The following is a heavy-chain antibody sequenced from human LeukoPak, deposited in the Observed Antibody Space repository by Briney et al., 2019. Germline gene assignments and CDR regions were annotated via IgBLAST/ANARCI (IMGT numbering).Heavy chain of an antibody. J-gene: IGHJ6*02. Sequence: GSSVKVSCKASGGTFSSYAISWVRQAPGQGLEWMGRIIPILGTANYAQKFQGRVTITADKSTSTAYMELSSLRSEDTAVYYCARDANSSGYYDYYYYGMDVWGQGTTVTVSS. V-gene: IGHV1-69*04. D-gene: IGHD3-22*01. CDR1: GGTFSSYA. CDR3: ARDANSSGYYDYYYYGMDV. CDR2: IIPILGTA.